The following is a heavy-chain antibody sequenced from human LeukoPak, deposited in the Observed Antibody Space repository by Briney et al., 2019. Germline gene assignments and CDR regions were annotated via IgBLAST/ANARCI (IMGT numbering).Heavy chain of an antibody. V-gene: IGHV4-4*07. D-gene: IGHD2-21*02. CDR1: GGSISSYY. Sequence: SETLSLTCTVSGGSISSYYWSWIRQPAGKGLEWIGRIYTSGSTNYNPSLKSRVTMSVDTSKNQFSLKLSSVTAADTAVYYCARAYCGGDCYSGYYYYMDVWGKGTTVTVSS. J-gene: IGHJ6*03. CDR2: IYTSGST. CDR3: ARAYCGGDCYSGYYYYMDV.